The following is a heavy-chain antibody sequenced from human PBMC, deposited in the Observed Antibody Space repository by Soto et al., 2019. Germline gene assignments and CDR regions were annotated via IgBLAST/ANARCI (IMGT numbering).Heavy chain of an antibody. CDR3: ARLGWELQSGRRYSDY. D-gene: IGHD1-26*01. CDR1: GYTFSSNA. V-gene: IGHV1-18*04. Sequence: QVQLVQSGAEVKKAGASMKVSCKASGYTFSSNAITWVRQAPGQGLEWMGWISPYTGKTTYAQKCQGRVTMTTDPSTSTAYMELRALRSDDTAVYYCARLGWELQSGRRYSDYWGQGTLITVSS. CDR2: ISPYTGKT. J-gene: IGHJ4*02.